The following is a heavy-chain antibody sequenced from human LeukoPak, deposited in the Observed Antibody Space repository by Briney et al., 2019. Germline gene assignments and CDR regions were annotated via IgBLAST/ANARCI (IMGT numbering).Heavy chain of an antibody. V-gene: IGHV3-21*01. CDR2: ISSSSSYI. Sequence: GGSLRLSCAAYGFTFSSYSMNWVRQAPGKGLEWVSSISSSSSYIYYADSVKGRFTISRDNAKNSLYPQMTSLRAEDTAVYYCARLSLALRAFDIWGQGTRVTVSS. CDR3: ARLSLALRAFDI. D-gene: IGHD2-2*01. CDR1: GFTFSSYS. J-gene: IGHJ3*02.